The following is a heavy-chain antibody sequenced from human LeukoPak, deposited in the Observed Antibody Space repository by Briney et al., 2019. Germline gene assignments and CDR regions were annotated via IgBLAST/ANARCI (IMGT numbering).Heavy chain of an antibody. CDR1: GYTFTSYD. J-gene: IGHJ6*03. Sequence: ASVKVSCKASGYTFTSYDINWVRQATGRGLEWMGWMNPNSGNTGYAQKFQGRVTMTRNTSISTAYMELSSLRSEDTAVYYCARGPFIVVVPVYYYYYMDVWGKGTTVTVSS. CDR2: MNPNSGNT. D-gene: IGHD2-2*01. CDR3: ARGPFIVVVPVYYYYYMDV. V-gene: IGHV1-8*01.